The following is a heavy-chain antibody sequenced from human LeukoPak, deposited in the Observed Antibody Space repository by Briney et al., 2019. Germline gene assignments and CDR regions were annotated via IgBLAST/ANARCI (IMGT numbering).Heavy chain of an antibody. CDR1: GFTFSIYA. CDR3: AKHRLRGRGWFAP. D-gene: IGHD3-10*01. Sequence: GGSLRPSCAASGFTFSIYAMSSVRQPPGEWLEWVLAISGSGGSTYYADSGKGRVSISRDNTKHRLYLQMNRLRDEDTDVYYCAKHRLRGRGWFAPGRQGTLVTV. V-gene: IGHV3-23*01. J-gene: IGHJ5*02. CDR2: ISGSGGST.